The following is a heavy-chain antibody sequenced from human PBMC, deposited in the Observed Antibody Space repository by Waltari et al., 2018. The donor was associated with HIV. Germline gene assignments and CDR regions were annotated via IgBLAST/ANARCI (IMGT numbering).Heavy chain of an antibody. CDR1: GGSFSNNF. CDR2: INQSGNT. D-gene: IGHD3-10*01. J-gene: IGHJ4*02. Sequence: QVQLQQWGAGLLKPSETLSLTCAVYGGSFSNNFWSWFRHLPGKGLEWIGEINQSGNTRYNPSLKSRVMTSVDTSKKQFSLKLRFVMAADTAMYYCARVFGGGHFDSWGQGTLLIVSS. V-gene: IGHV4-34*02. CDR3: ARVFGGGHFDS.